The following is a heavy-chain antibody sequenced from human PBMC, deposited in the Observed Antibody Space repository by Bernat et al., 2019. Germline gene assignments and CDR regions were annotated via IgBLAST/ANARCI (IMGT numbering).Heavy chain of an antibody. CDR1: GFTFSSHW. Sequence: EVQLVESGGGLVQPGGSLRLSCAASGFTFSSHWMHWVRQAPGKGLVWVSRFNSDGGSTSYANSVKGRFTISRDNAKKTLFLQMNSLRVEDTAVYYCSRYLAGDNSSTRVDYWGQGTLVTVSS. CDR2: FNSDGGST. J-gene: IGHJ4*02. V-gene: IGHV3-74*01. CDR3: SRYLAGDNSSTRVDY. D-gene: IGHD5-24*01.